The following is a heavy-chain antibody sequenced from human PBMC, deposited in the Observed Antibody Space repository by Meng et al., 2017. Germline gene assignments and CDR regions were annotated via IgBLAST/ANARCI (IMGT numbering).Heavy chain of an antibody. J-gene: IGHJ2*01. V-gene: IGHV3-7*01. CDR3: ARERYGDYIHWYFDL. CDR1: GFTFSSYG. D-gene: IGHD4-17*01. Sequence: GESLKISCAASGFTFSSYGMHWVRQAPGKGLEWVANIKQDGSEKYYVDSVKGRFTISRDNAKNSLYLQMNSLRAEDTAVYYCARERYGDYIHWYFDLWGRGTLVTVSS. CDR2: IKQDGSEK.